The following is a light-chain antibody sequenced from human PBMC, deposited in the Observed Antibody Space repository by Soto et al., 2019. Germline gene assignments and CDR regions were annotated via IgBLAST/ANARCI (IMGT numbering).Light chain of an antibody. V-gene: IGLV2-23*01. CDR1: SSDVGSYNL. CDR2: EGS. J-gene: IGLJ1*01. CDR3: CSYAGSSLYV. Sequence: SVLTQPASVSGSPGQSITISCTGTSSDVGSYNLVSWYQQHPGKAPKLMIDEGSKRPSGVSNRFSGSKSGNTASLTISGLQAEDEADYYCCSYAGSSLYVFGTGTKVTVL.